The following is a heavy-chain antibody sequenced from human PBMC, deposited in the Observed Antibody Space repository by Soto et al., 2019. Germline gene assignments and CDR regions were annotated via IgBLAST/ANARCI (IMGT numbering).Heavy chain of an antibody. CDR1: GGCISSYY. V-gene: IGHV4-59*01. CDR3: ARAPYMHYYYYGMDV. CDR2: IYYSGST. J-gene: IGHJ6*02. Sequence: EALSVTSTDSGGCISSYYWGWIRQPPGKGLEWIGYIYYSGSTNYNPSLKSRVTISVDTSKNQFSLKLSSVTAADTAVYYCARAPYMHYYYYGMDVWGQGTTVTVSS.